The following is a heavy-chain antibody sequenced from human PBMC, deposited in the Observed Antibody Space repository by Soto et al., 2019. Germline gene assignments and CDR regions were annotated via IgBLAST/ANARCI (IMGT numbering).Heavy chain of an antibody. D-gene: IGHD2-15*01. J-gene: IGHJ4*02. CDR1: GYTFTSYA. CDR3: ARDGDCSGGSCDLFFDY. CDR2: INAGNGNT. V-gene: IGHV1-3*01. Sequence: ASVKVSCKASGYTFTSYAMHWVRQAPGQRLEWMGWINAGNGNTKYSQKFQGRVTITRDTSASTAYMELSSLRSEDTAVYYCARDGDCSGGSCDLFFDYWGQGPLVTVSS.